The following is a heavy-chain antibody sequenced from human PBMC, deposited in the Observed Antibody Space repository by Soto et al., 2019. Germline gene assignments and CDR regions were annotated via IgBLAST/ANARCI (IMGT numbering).Heavy chain of an antibody. D-gene: IGHD6-19*01. J-gene: IGHJ4*02. CDR3: ARETGLTNCGWSYYVDF. CDR2: ISGSGGTI. CDR1: GFTLSSYS. Sequence: EVQLVESGGGLVQPGGSLRLSCAASGFTLSSYSMHWVRQAPGKGLEWVSDISGSGGTIYYADSVKGRFTISRDNAKKSPSVQMNSLRDEDTAVYFCARETGLTNCGWSYYVDFWGQGTRVNVSS. V-gene: IGHV3-48*02.